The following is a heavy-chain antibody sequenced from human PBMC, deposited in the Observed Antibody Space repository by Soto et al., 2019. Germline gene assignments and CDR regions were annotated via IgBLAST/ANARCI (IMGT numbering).Heavy chain of an antibody. CDR2: ISNRGHAI. CDR1: GFTFSDYY. D-gene: IGHD6-13*01. CDR3: ARDARYASSSYGFDV. V-gene: IGHV3-11*01. J-gene: IGHJ6*02. Sequence: QVQLVESGGGLVKPGGSLRLSCVASGFTFSDYYMSWIRQAPGKGLEWVSYISNRGHAIYYADSVKGRFTVSRDNSNNSMSLQMDSLRADDTAIYYCARDARYASSSYGFDVWGQGTTVSVSS.